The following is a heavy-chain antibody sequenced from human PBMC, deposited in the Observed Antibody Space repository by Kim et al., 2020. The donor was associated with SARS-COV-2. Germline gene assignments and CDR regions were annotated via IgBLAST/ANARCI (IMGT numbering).Heavy chain of an antibody. Sequence: GGSLRLSCAASGFTFSSYSMNWVRQAPGKGLEWVSSISSSSSYIYYADSVKGRFTISRDNAKNSLYLQMNSLRAEDTAVYYCARRGNKGGDSSSSIGYWGQGTLVTVSS. CDR3: ARRGNKGGDSSSSIGY. CDR1: GFTFSSYS. D-gene: IGHD6-13*01. J-gene: IGHJ4*02. CDR2: ISSSSSYI. V-gene: IGHV3-21*01.